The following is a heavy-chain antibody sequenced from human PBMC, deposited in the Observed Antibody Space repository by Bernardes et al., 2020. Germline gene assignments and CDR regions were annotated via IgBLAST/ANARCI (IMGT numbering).Heavy chain of an antibody. CDR1: GGSISSGYYY. Sequence: SETLSLTCTVSGGSISSGYYYWSWLRQPPGKGLEWIGYIFYSGNTYFNPSLESRVAISLDTSKNQFSLKLSSVTAADTAVYYCARELLVGAFDIWGQGTMVTVSS. CDR2: IFYSGNT. CDR3: ARELLVGAFDI. V-gene: IGHV4-30-4*01. D-gene: IGHD2-2*01. J-gene: IGHJ3*02.